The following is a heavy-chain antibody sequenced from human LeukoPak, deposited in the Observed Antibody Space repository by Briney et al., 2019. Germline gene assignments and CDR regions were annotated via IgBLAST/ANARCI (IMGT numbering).Heavy chain of an antibody. D-gene: IGHD5-12*01. Sequence: SETLSLTCSVSGGSIGGYSWTWVRQPPGKRLEYIGYISYTGITYYNPSLMSRVTISVATSKNQFSLKLSSVTAADTAVYYCARGSGMATINYYYYGMDVWGQGTTVTVSS. J-gene: IGHJ6*02. CDR2: ISYTGIT. V-gene: IGHV4-59*01. CDR1: GGSIGGYS. CDR3: ARGSGMATINYYYYGMDV.